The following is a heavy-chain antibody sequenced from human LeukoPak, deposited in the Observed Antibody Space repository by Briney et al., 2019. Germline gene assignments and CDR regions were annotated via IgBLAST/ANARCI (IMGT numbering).Heavy chain of an antibody. Sequence: GRSLRLSCAASGFTFSSYGMHWVRQAPGKGLEWVAVISYDGSNKYYADSVKGRLTISRDNSKNTLYLQMNSLRAEDTAVYYCAKEGSGGWYEYYFDYWGQGTLVTVSS. CDR1: GFTFSSYG. D-gene: IGHD6-19*01. J-gene: IGHJ4*02. V-gene: IGHV3-30*18. CDR3: AKEGSGGWYEYYFDY. CDR2: ISYDGSNK.